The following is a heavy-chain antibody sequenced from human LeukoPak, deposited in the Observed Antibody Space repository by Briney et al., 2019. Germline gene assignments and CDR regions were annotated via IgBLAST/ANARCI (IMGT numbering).Heavy chain of an antibody. CDR1: GFTFSSYG. Sequence: PGGSLRLSCAASGFTFSSYGMHWVRQAPGKGLEWVAVISYDGSNKYYADSVKGRFTISRDNSKNTLYLQMNSLRAEDTAVYYCAKDWVAYYYGMDVWGQGTTVTVSS. V-gene: IGHV3-30*18. CDR3: AKDWVAYYYGMDV. D-gene: IGHD5-12*01. J-gene: IGHJ6*02. CDR2: ISYDGSNK.